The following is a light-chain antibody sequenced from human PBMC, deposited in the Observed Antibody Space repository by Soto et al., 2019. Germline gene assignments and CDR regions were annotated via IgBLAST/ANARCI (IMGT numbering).Light chain of an antibody. Sequence: ALTQPASVSGSPGQSITISCTGTNSDVGGYNYVSWYQQRPGKAPRLLIYDVGNRPSGVSDRFSGSKSGNTASLSISGLRAEDEAHYYCNSYTTYNTQWLFGGGTKVTVL. CDR2: DVG. CDR1: NSDVGGYNY. V-gene: IGLV2-14*01. CDR3: NSYTTYNTQWL. J-gene: IGLJ2*01.